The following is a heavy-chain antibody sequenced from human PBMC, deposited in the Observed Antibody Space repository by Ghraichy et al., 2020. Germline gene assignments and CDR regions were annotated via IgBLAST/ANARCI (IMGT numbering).Heavy chain of an antibody. CDR2: IKQDGSEK. CDR3: ARESAWYYDSSGYGAFVAFDI. J-gene: IGHJ3*02. Sequence: GGSLRLSCAASGFTFSSYWMSWVRQAPGKGLEWVANIKQDGSEKYYVDSVKGRFTISRDNAKNSLYLQMNSLRAEDTAVYYCARESAWYYDSSGYGAFVAFDIWGQGTMVTVSS. D-gene: IGHD3-22*01. V-gene: IGHV3-7*05. CDR1: GFTFSSYW.